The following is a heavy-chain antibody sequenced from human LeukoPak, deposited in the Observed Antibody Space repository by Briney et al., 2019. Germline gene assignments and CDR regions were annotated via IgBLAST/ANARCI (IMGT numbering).Heavy chain of an antibody. CDR3: ARAGDYYGSGSLDPNWFDP. V-gene: IGHV4-34*01. CDR2: INHSGST. CDR1: GGSFSGYY. D-gene: IGHD3-10*01. Sequence: SETLSLTCAVYGGSFSGYYWSWIRQPPGKGLEWIGEINHSGSTNYNPSLKSRVTISVDTSKNQFSLKLSSVTAADTAVYYCARAGDYYGSGSLDPNWFDPWGQGTLVTVSS. J-gene: IGHJ5*02.